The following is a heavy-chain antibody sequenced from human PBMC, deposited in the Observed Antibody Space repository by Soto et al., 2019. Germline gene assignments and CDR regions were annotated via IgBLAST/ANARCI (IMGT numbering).Heavy chain of an antibody. CDR2: LYNSGST. CDR3: ARQRTGHLYDAFDI. J-gene: IGHJ3*02. CDR1: GGSLSSRDYY. Sequence: QLQLQESGPGLVKPSETLSLTCTVSGGSLSSRDYYWGWIRQPPGKGLEWIGSLYNSGSTYYNPSLRSRLTTSLDTSRRQLSLKLSSVTAPHTAVYYCARQRTGHLYDAFDIWGQGTMVTVSS. V-gene: IGHV4-39*01. D-gene: IGHD3-9*01.